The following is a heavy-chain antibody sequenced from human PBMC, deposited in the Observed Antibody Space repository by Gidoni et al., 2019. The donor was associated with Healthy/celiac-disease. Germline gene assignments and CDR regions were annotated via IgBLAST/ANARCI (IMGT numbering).Heavy chain of an antibody. J-gene: IGHJ4*02. Sequence: QLQLQESGPGLVKPSEPLSPTSPFSGGPFTSSSYYWGWIRQPPGKGREWIGSIYYSGSTYYYPSLKSRVTISVDTSKNQFSLKLSSVTAADTAVYYCARELNDGYSSGWYAEYWGQGTLVTVSS. V-gene: IGHV4-39*07. D-gene: IGHD6-19*01. CDR3: ARELNDGYSSGWYAEY. CDR1: GGPFTSSSYY. CDR2: IYYSGST.